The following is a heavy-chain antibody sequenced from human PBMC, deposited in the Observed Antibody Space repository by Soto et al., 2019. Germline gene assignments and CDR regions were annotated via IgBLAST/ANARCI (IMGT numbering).Heavy chain of an antibody. CDR1: GGSFSGYY. CDR3: ARSPRKYSYCERVYYYYGMDV. CDR2: INHSGST. V-gene: IGHV4-34*01. J-gene: IGHJ6*02. D-gene: IGHD5-18*01. Sequence: SETLSLTCAVYGGSFSGYYWSWIRQPPGKGLEWIGEINHSGSTNYNPSLKSRVTISVDTSKNQFSLKLSSVTAADTAVYYCARSPRKYSYCERVYYYYGMDVWGQGTTVTVSS.